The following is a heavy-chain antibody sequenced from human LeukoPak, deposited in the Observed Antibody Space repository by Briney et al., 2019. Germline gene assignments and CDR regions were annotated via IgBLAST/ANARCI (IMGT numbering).Heavy chain of an antibody. CDR2: MNPNSGNT. Sequence: ASVKVSCKASGYTFTSYDINWVRQATGQGLEWMGWMNPNSGNTGYAQKFQGRVTITRSTSISTAYMELSSLRSEDTAVYYCARANYGDSGWFDPWGQGTLVTVSS. D-gene: IGHD4-17*01. CDR1: GYTFTSYD. CDR3: ARANYGDSGWFDP. J-gene: IGHJ5*02. V-gene: IGHV1-8*03.